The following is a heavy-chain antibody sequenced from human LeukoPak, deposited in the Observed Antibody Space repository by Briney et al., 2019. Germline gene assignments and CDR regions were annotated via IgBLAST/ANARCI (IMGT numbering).Heavy chain of an antibody. Sequence: ASVKVSCKASGGTFSSYAISWVRQAPGQGLEWMGGIIPIFGTANYAQKFQGRVTITADESTSTAYMELSSLRSEDTAVYYRARGSGGYYDSSDESFDPWGQGTLVTVSS. D-gene: IGHD3-22*01. J-gene: IGHJ5*02. CDR1: GGTFSSYA. CDR2: IIPIFGTA. CDR3: ARGSGGYYDSSDESFDP. V-gene: IGHV1-69*13.